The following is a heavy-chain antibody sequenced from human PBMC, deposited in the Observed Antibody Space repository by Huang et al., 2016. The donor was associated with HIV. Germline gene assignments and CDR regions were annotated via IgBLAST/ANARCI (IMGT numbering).Heavy chain of an antibody. D-gene: IGHD1-26*01. J-gene: IGHJ4*02. CDR2: IYWDEDK. CDR1: GFSLSTYGVG. V-gene: IGHV2-5*02. Sequence: QITLKESGPTLVKPTQTLTLTCTFSGFSLSTYGVGVGWIRQPPGKALEWLALIYWDEDKRYSPSLRRRLTISKDTSKTQVVLTMTNLDPVDTATYYCAHSKVGTSSFDYWGQGILVIVSS. CDR3: AHSKVGTSSFDY.